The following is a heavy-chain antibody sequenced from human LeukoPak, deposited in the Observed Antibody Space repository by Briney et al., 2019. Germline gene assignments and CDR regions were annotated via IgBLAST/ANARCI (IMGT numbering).Heavy chain of an antibody. CDR2: ISGYNGKT. Sequence: ASVKVSCKAAASSYTFSINSINWHPPGQGLEWMGWISGYNGKTNYEQKFQGRVTMTTDTSTTTAYMEVRSLTSDATAVYYCATAADCGGGSCYSDYWGQGTLVTVSS. CDR1: ASSYTFSI. CDR3: ATAADCGGGSCYSDY. V-gene: IGHV1-18*01. D-gene: IGHD2-15*01. J-gene: IGHJ4*02.